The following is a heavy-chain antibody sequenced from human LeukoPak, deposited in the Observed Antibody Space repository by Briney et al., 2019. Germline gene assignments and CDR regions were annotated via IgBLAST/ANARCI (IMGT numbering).Heavy chain of an antibody. CDR2: IYYSGST. D-gene: IGHD1-26*01. V-gene: IGHV4-59*01. Sequence: SETLSLTCTVSGGSISSYYWSWIRQPPGKGLEWIGYIYYSGSTNYNPSLKSRVTISVDTSKNLFSLKVSSVTAADTAVYYCARGRSNYYGMDVWGQGITVTVSS. J-gene: IGHJ6*02. CDR1: GGSISSYY. CDR3: ARGRSNYYGMDV.